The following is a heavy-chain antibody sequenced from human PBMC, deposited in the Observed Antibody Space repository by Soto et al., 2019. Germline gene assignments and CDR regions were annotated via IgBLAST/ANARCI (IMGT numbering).Heavy chain of an antibody. D-gene: IGHD2-15*01. CDR1: GGTFSSYA. V-gene: IGHV1-69*01. J-gene: IGHJ4*02. Sequence: QVQLVQSGAEVKKPGSSVKVSCKASGGTFSSYAISWVRQAPGQRLEWMGGIIPIFDTANYAQSFQGRVTITADESTNTAYMELSSLRSDDTAVYYCARGHCYTGAHFDYWGQGTLVTVSS. CDR2: IIPIFDTA. CDR3: ARGHCYTGAHFDY.